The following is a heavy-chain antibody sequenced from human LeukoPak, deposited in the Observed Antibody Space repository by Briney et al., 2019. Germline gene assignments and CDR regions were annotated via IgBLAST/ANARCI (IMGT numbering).Heavy chain of an antibody. J-gene: IGHJ5*02. Sequence: GGSLRLSCAASGFTFSSYSMNWVRQAPGKGLEWVSSISGSSTYIYYADSVKGRFTISRDNAKNTLNLQMNSLRAEDTAVYYCARDLGQYYDTSDNWFDPWGQGTLVTVSS. CDR2: ISGSSTYI. CDR3: ARDLGQYYDTSDNWFDP. V-gene: IGHV3-21*01. CDR1: GFTFSSYS. D-gene: IGHD3-22*01.